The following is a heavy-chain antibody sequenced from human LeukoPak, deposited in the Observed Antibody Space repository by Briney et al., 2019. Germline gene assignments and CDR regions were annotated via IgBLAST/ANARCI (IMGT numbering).Heavy chain of an antibody. Sequence: GGSLRLSCAASGFTVSSNYMSWVRQAPGKGLEWVSVIYSGGSTYYADSVKGRFTISRDNSKNTLYLQMNSLRAEDTAVYYCARAGGDGYNYDALDIWGQGTMVTVSS. J-gene: IGHJ3*02. CDR2: IYSGGST. D-gene: IGHD5-24*01. CDR1: GFTVSSNY. V-gene: IGHV3-53*01. CDR3: ARAGGDGYNYDALDI.